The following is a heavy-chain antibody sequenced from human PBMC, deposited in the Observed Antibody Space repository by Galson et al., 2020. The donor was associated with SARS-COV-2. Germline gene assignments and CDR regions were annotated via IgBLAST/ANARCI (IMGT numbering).Heavy chain of an antibody. J-gene: IGHJ6*03. Sequence: GGSLRLSCAASGFTFSSHSMNWVRQAPGKGLEWVSSISSSSKYIYYIDSVKGRFTISRDNAKNSLYLQMNSLRAEDTAVYYCASGDDQYYYMDVWGKGTTVTVSS. CDR3: ASGDDQYYYMDV. V-gene: IGHV3-21*01. D-gene: IGHD1-1*01. CDR2: ISSSSKYI. CDR1: GFTFSSHS.